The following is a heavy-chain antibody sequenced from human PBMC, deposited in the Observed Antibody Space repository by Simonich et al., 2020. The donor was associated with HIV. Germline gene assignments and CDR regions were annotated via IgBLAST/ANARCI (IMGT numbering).Heavy chain of an antibody. Sequence: QVQLHQWGAGLLKPSETLSLTCAVYGGSFSGYYWSWIRQPPGKGLEWVGEINHSGSTNYNPSLKRRGTISLDTSKNQFSLKLSSVTAADTAVYYCARHSASYDSSGRRYFDLWGRGTLVTVFS. J-gene: IGHJ2*01. CDR1: GGSFSGYY. V-gene: IGHV4-34*01. CDR3: ARHSASYDSSGRRYFDL. CDR2: INHSGST. D-gene: IGHD3-22*01.